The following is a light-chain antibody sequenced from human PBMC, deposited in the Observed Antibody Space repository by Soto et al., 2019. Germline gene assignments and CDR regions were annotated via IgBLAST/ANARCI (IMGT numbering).Light chain of an antibody. CDR3: QQYGSSPGT. J-gene: IGKJ2*02. CDR2: GAS. V-gene: IGKV3-20*01. CDR1: QSVSSNF. Sequence: EIVLTQSPGTLSLSPGERATLSCRASQSVSSNFLAWYQQKPGQAPKLLISGASSRATGIPDRFSGSGAGTDFTLTISRLEPEDLALYSCQQYGSSPGTCGQGTKLEIK.